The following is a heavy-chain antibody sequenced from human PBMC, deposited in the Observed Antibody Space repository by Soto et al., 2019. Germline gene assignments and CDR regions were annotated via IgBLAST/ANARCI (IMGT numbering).Heavy chain of an antibody. CDR2: IKQDGSEK. J-gene: IGHJ4*02. D-gene: IGHD6-19*01. Sequence: GGSLRLSCAASGFTFSSYWMSWVRQAPGKGLEWVANIKQDGSEKYYVDSVKGRFTISRDNAKNSLYLQMNSLRAEDTAVYYCAREYIYSSGYEFDYWGQGTLVTVSS. CDR1: GFTFSSYW. CDR3: AREYIYSSGYEFDY. V-gene: IGHV3-7*01.